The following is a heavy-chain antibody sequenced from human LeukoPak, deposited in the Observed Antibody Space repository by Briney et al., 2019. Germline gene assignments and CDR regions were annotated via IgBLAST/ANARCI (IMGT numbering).Heavy chain of an antibody. CDR2: YYYSGST. CDR1: GGSISSYC. J-gene: IGHJ3*02. CDR3: GSTNYNPSLKSRVAISVVTSKNQFSLKLSSVTAADTAVYYCARGDVYYYDSPSDAFDI. V-gene: IGHV4-59*01. D-gene: IGHD3-10*01. Sequence: KPSETLSLTCTVSGGSISSYCWSWIRQPPGKGLEWIGYYYYSGSTNSNPSLKRRVTISVDTSKNQFSVTLSSVTAADAPLYYSGSTNYNPSLKSRVAISVVTSKNQFSLKLSSVTAADTAVYYCARGDVYYYDSPSDAFDIWGQRTRVTVSS.